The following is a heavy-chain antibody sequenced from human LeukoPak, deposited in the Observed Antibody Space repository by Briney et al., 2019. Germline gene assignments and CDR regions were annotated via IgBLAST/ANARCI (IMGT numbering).Heavy chain of an antibody. CDR1: GFTFSEYN. D-gene: IGHD3-10*01. CDR2: ISTNGGTT. CDR3: ARGFRFYGSGIDC. V-gene: IGHV3-64*02. J-gene: IGHJ4*02. Sequence: GGSLRLSCAASGFTFSEYNMHWVRQAPGKGLEYVSAISTNGGTTHYADSVKGRFTISRDDSKSTLDLQMGSLRPEDMAVYYCARGFRFYGSGIDCWGQGTLVT.